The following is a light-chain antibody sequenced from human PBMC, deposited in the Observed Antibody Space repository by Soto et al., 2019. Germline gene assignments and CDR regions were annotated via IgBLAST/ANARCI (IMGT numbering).Light chain of an antibody. CDR3: QQYNNWPFT. CDR2: GAS. CDR1: QSVSSSY. Sequence: EIVLTQSPGTLSLSPGEXATLFCRASQSVSSSYLAWYQQKPGQAPRLLIYGASSRATGIPDRFSGSGSGTDFTLTISRLEPEDVAVYYCQQYNNWPFTFGPGTKVDI. J-gene: IGKJ3*01. V-gene: IGKV3-20*01.